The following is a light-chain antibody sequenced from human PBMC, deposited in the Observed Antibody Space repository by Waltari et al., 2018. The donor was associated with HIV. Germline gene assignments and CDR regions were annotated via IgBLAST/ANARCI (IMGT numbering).Light chain of an antibody. CDR3: GTWDSSLSLYV. CDR1: NSNLGNNF. CDR2: DNE. V-gene: IGLV1-51*01. J-gene: IGLJ1*01. Sequence: QSILTQPPSVSAAPGQKVTISCSGDNSNLGNNFVSWYHQVPGRAPRLLIYDNEKRPSGIPARFSASKAGVSATLGIAGLQIVDEADYYCGTWDSSLSLYVFGPGTTVAVL.